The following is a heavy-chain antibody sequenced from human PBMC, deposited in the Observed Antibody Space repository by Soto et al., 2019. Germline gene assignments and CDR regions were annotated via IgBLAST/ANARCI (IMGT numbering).Heavy chain of an antibody. D-gene: IGHD1-26*01. CDR3: AREYSGSAFHV. CDR1: GDSVPSNSDA. Sequence: LSLTFAISGDSVPSNSDAWNWIRQSPARGLEWLGRTYYRSKWYNDYAVSLKGGITVNPETSKNQFSLQLNSLPPEDTAVYCCAREYSGSAFHVWGQGTRVTVS. J-gene: IGHJ3*01. CDR2: TYYRSKWYN. V-gene: IGHV6-1*01.